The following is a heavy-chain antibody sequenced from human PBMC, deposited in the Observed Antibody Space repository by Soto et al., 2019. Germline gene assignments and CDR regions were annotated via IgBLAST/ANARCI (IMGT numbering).Heavy chain of an antibody. J-gene: IGHJ4*02. V-gene: IGHV4-59*08. CDR2: VYYTGIA. Sequence: QVQLQESGPGLVKPSETLSLTCTVSGGSLTSYYWSWIRHPPGKGLEWIGFVYYTGIARYNPSLKSRVTRSVDTSKNQFSLKLTSVTAADTALYYCSRRIVSTETVDHWGQGTLVTVSS. D-gene: IGHD5-12*01. CDR1: GGSLTSYY. CDR3: SRRIVSTETVDH.